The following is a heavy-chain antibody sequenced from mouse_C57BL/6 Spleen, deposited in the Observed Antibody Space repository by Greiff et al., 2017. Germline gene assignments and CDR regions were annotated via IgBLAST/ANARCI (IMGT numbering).Heavy chain of an antibody. CDR3: ARSLYGGFDY. Sequence: VQLQQSGAELVKPGASVKISCKASGYAFRSYWMNWVKQRPGKGLEWIGKIYPGDGDTNYNGKFKGKATLTADKSSSTSYMQLSSLTSEDSAVDFCARSLYGGFDYWGQGTTLTVSS. CDR1: GYAFRSYW. V-gene: IGHV1-80*01. J-gene: IGHJ2*01. D-gene: IGHD1-1*02. CDR2: IYPGDGDT.